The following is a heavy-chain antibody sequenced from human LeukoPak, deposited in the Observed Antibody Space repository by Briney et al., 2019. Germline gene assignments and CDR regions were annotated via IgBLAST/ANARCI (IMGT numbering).Heavy chain of an antibody. CDR1: GGSFSGYY. D-gene: IGHD3-3*01. CDR3: ARGLLYYDFWSGFGLYYYMDV. V-gene: IGHV4-34*01. CDR2: INHSGST. J-gene: IGHJ6*03. Sequence: SETLSLTCAVYGGSFSGYYWSWIRQPPGKGLEWIGEINHSGSTNYNPSLKSRVTISVDTSKNQFSLKLSSVTAADTAVYYCARGLLYYDFWSGFGLYYYMDVWGKGTTVTVS.